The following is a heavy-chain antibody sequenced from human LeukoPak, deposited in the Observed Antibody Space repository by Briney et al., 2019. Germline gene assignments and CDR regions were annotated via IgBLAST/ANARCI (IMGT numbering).Heavy chain of an antibody. V-gene: IGHV6-1*01. J-gene: IGHJ6*03. CDR2: TYYRSKWYN. Sequence: SQTLSLTCAISGDSVSSNSAAWNWIRQSPSRGLEWLGRTYYRSKWYNDYAVSVKSRITINPDTSKNQFSLQLNSVTPEDTAVYYCARGQWLVLMNYYYYMDVWGKGTTVTVSS. CDR1: GDSVSSNSAA. CDR3: ARGQWLVLMNYYYYMDV. D-gene: IGHD6-19*01.